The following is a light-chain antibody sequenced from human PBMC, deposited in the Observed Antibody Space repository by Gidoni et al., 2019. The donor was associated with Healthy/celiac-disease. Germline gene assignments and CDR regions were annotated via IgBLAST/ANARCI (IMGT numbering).Light chain of an antibody. CDR2: LGS. CDR1: QSLLHSNGYNY. V-gene: IGKV2-28*01. CDR3: MQALQTSYT. J-gene: IGKJ2*01. Sequence: DIVMTQSPISLPVTPGEPASISCRSSQSLLHSNGYNYLDWYLQKPGQSPQLLIYLGSNRASGVPDRFSGSGSGTDFTLKISRVEAEDVGVYYCMQALQTSYTFGQGTKLEIK.